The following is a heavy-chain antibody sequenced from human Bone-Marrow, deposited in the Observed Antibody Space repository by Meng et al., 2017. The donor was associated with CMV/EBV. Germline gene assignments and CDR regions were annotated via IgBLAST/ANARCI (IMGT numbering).Heavy chain of an antibody. CDR1: GGSFSCYY. V-gene: IGHV4-34*01. CDR2: INHSGST. J-gene: IGHJ6*02. Sequence: SETLSLTCAVYGGSFSCYYWSWIRQPPGKGLEWIGEINHSGSTNYNPSLKSRVTISVDTSKNQFSLKLSSVTAADTAVYYCARPPGLRLLVWLKPYSYYGMDVWGQGTTVTVSS. CDR3: ARPPGLRLLVWLKPYSYYGMDV. D-gene: IGHD3-3*01.